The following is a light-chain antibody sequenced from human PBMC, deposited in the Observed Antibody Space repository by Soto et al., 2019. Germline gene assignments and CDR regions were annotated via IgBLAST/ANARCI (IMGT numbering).Light chain of an antibody. CDR2: EGS. Sequence: QSVLTQPASVSGSPGQSITISCTGTSSDVGSYNLVSWYQQHPGKAPKLMIYEGSKRPSGVSNRFSGSKSGNTASLTISGLQAEDEADYYCCSYAGSRTPLYVFGTGTKVTVL. J-gene: IGLJ1*01. V-gene: IGLV2-23*01. CDR3: CSYAGSRTPLYV. CDR1: SSDVGSYNL.